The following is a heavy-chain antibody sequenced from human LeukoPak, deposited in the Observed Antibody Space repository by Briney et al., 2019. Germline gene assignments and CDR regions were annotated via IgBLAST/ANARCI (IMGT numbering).Heavy chain of an antibody. J-gene: IGHJ4*02. Sequence: SETLSLTCDVSGDSISSHYWSWIRQAPGKGLEWVGYIYYTTSTNSTLSRKSRVSISMDTSPNPLSLRPISVTDADTAVNYSARDQVGSTRVLDSWGQGILVTVSS. CDR2: IYYTTST. CDR3: ARDQVGSTRVLDS. D-gene: IGHD2-2*01. V-gene: IGHV4-59*11. CDR1: GDSISSHY.